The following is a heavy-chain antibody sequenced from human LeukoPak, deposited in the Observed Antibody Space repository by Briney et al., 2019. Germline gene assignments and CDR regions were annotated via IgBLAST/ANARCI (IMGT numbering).Heavy chain of an antibody. J-gene: IGHJ4*02. CDR1: GGSISSGSYY. CDR3: ARGKKLVRGVIISYYFDY. CDR2: IYTSGST. V-gene: IGHV4-61*02. D-gene: IGHD3-10*01. Sequence: SETLSLTCTVSGGSISSGSYYWSWIRQPAGKGLEWIGRIYTSGSTNYNPSLKSRVTISVDKSKNQFSLKLSSVTDADTAVYCCARGKKLVRGVIISYYFDYWGQGTLVTVSS.